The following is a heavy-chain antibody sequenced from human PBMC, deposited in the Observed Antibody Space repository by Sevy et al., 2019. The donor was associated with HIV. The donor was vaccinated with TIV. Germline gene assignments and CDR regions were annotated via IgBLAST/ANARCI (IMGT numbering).Heavy chain of an antibody. Sequence: GGSLRLSCAASGFTVSNDYMSWVRQAPGKGLEWVLVIYSGGNTYYADSVKGRFTISRDNSKNMVYLQMNSLRAEDTAVYYCARETVGGYDPWGQGTLVTVSS. CDR3: ARETVGGYDP. J-gene: IGHJ5*02. D-gene: IGHD1-26*01. V-gene: IGHV3-53*01. CDR1: GFTVSNDY. CDR2: IYSGGNT.